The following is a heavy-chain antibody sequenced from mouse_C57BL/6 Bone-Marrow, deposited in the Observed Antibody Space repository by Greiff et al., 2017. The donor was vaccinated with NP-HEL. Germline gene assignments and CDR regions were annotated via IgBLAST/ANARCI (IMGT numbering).Heavy chain of an antibody. CDR2: ISSGSSTI. CDR1: GFTFSDYG. J-gene: IGHJ1*03. D-gene: IGHD2-4*01. V-gene: IGHV5-17*01. CDR3: ARMITTGHWYFDV. Sequence: DVKLVESGGGLVKPGGSLKLSCAASGFTFSDYGMHWVRQAPEKGLEWVAYISSGSSTIYYADTVKGRFTISRDNAKNTLFLQMTSLRSEDTAMYYCARMITTGHWYFDVWGTGTTVTVSS.